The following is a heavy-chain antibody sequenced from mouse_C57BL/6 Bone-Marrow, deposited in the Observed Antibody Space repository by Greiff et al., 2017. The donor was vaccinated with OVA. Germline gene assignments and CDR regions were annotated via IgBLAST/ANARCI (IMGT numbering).Heavy chain of an antibody. CDR1: EYEFPSHD. J-gene: IGHJ2*01. V-gene: IGHV5-2*01. CDR3: ARQEGTGYYFDY. D-gene: IGHD4-1*01. Sequence: EVQLVESGGGLVQPGESLKLSCESNEYEFPSHDMSWVRKTPEKRLELVAAINSAGGSPSYPDPLERRFIISRDNTKKTLYLQMGSLSAEDTALYYCARQEGTGYYFDYWGQGTTLTGSS. CDR2: INSAGGSP.